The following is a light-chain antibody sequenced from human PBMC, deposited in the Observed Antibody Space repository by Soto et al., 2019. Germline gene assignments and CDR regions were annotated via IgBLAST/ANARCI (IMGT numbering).Light chain of an antibody. J-gene: IGKJ5*01. CDR1: QNINNY. Sequence: IQMTQSPSSLSASVGYRVTLTCQASQNINNYLNWYQQKPGRAPKLLIYDASNLEAGVPSRFRGSGSGTDFTFTISRLQPEDIATYYCQQYENLPTFGQGTRLEIK. V-gene: IGKV1-33*01. CDR3: QQYENLPT. CDR2: DAS.